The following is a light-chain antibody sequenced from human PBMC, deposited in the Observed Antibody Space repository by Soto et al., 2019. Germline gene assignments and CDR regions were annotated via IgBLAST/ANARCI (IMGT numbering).Light chain of an antibody. CDR2: DGS. V-gene: IGKV3-20*01. J-gene: IGKJ5*01. CDR1: QSISVY. CDR3: QQYGSSPQIT. Sequence: ENVLTQSPVTLSLSPWERATRSCRASQSISVYLAWYQQKPGQAPRLLIYDGSNRATGIPARFSGRGSGTHFTLTISRLEPEDFAVYYCQQYGSSPQITFGQGTRLEIK.